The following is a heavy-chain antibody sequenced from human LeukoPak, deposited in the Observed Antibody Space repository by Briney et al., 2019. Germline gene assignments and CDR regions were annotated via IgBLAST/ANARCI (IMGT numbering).Heavy chain of an antibody. CDR1: GGSISSSSYY. CDR3: ARGTIVVVPAVDAFDI. CDR2: IYYSGST. J-gene: IGHJ3*02. V-gene: IGHV4-39*01. Sequence: SETLSLTCTVSGGSISSSSYYWGWIRQPPGKGLEWIGSIYYSGSTYYNPSLKSRVTISVDTSKNQFSLKLSSVTAADTAVYYCARGTIVVVPAVDAFDIWGQETMVTVSS. D-gene: IGHD2-2*01.